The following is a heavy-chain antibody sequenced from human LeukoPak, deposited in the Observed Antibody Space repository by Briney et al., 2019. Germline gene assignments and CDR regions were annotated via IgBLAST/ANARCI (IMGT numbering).Heavy chain of an antibody. CDR1: GFTFSDYY. Sequence: GGSLRLSCAASGFTFSDYYMSWIRQAPGKGLEWVAYISSSGTSIYSADSVKGRFTISRDNAKNSLYLQMNSLRAGDTAVYFCARAGIVGAATESPFDSWGQGTLVTVSS. J-gene: IGHJ4*02. CDR3: ARAGIVGAATESPFDS. D-gene: IGHD1-26*01. CDR2: ISSSGTSI. V-gene: IGHV3-11*01.